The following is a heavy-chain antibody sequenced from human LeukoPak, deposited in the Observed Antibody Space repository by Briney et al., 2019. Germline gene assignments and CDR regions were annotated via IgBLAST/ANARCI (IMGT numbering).Heavy chain of an antibody. V-gene: IGHV3-30*18. CDR3: AKGEDYGDFDY. CDR1: GFTFSSYG. CDR2: ISYDGSNK. D-gene: IGHD4-17*01. Sequence: GGSLRPSCAASGFTFSSYGMHWVRQAPGKGLEWVAVISYDGSNKYCADSVKGRFTISRDNSKNTLYLQMNSLRAEDTAVYYCAKGEDYGDFDYWGQGTLVTVSS. J-gene: IGHJ4*02.